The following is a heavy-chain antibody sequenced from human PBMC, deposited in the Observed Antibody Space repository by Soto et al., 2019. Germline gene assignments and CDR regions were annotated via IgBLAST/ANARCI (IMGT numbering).Heavy chain of an antibody. V-gene: IGHV3-33*01. Sequence: GGSLLLSCASSVFTFSIYGMHWVRQAPGKGLEWVAVIWYDGSNKYYADSVKGRFTISRDNSKNTLYLQMNSLRAEDTAVYYCAREVASTVTTAYGMDVWGQGTTVTSP. D-gene: IGHD4-4*01. J-gene: IGHJ6*02. CDR1: VFTFSIYG. CDR3: AREVASTVTTAYGMDV. CDR2: IWYDGSNK.